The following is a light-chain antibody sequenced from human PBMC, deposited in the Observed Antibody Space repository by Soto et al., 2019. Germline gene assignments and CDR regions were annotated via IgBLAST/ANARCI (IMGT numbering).Light chain of an antibody. J-gene: IGKJ5*01. CDR3: HQYGSSPIT. CDR1: QGIRND. Sequence: DIPMTQSQSSLSASVGDRVTITCRASQGIRNDLGWYQQKPGKAPKRLIYGASSLQSGVPSRFSGSGSGTEFTLTISRLEPEDFALFYCHQYGSSPITFGQGTRLDIK. V-gene: IGKV1-17*01. CDR2: GAS.